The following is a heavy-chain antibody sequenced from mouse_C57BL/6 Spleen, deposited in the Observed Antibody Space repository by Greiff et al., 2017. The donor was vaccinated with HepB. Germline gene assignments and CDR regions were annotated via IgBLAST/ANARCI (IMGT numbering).Heavy chain of an antibody. CDR1: GYSFTDYN. J-gene: IGHJ1*03. Sequence: EVQLQQSGPELVKPGASVKISCKASGYSFTDYNMNWVKQSNGKSLEWIGVINPNYGTTSYNQKFKGKATLTVDQSSSTAYMQLNSLTSEDSAVYYCASPSTVVARWYFDVWGTGTTVTVSS. D-gene: IGHD1-1*01. CDR2: INPNYGTT. V-gene: IGHV1-39*01. CDR3: ASPSTVVARWYFDV.